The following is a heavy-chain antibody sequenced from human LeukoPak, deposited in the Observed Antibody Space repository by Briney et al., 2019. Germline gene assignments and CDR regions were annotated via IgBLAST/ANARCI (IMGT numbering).Heavy chain of an antibody. V-gene: IGHV3-23*01. D-gene: IGHD3-10*02. Sequence: GGSLRLSCAASGFTFSSYGMSWVRQAPGKGLEWVPAISGSGGSTYYADSVKGRFTISRDNAKNSLYLQMNSLRAEDTAVYYCAELGITMIGGVWGKGTTVTISS. J-gene: IGHJ6*04. CDR3: AELGITMIGGV. CDR2: ISGSGGST. CDR1: GFTFSSYG.